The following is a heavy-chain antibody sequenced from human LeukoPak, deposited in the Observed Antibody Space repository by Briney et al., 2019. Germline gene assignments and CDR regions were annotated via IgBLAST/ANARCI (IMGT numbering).Heavy chain of an antibody. J-gene: IGHJ2*01. D-gene: IGHD2-2*01. CDR3: ATGTNYQLLSDWYFDL. CDR2: INTNTGNP. CDR1: GYTFTSYA. V-gene: IGHV7-4-1*02. Sequence: ASVKVSCKASGYTFTSYAMNWVRQAPGQGLEWMGWINTNTGNPTYAQGFTGRFVFSLDTSVSTAYLQISSLKAEDTAVYYCATGTNYQLLSDWYFDLWGRGTLSLSPQ.